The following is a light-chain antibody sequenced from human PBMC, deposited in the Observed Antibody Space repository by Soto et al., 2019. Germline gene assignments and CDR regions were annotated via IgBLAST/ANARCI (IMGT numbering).Light chain of an antibody. V-gene: IGLV2-23*01. Sequence: QSVLTQPASVSGSPGQSITISCTGTSSDVGSYNLVSWYQQHPGKAPKLMIYEGSKRPSGVSKRFSGSKSGNTASLTISGLQAEDEADYYCCSYAGSYPFVFGTGTKVTVL. CDR3: CSYAGSYPFV. J-gene: IGLJ1*01. CDR1: SSDVGSYNL. CDR2: EGS.